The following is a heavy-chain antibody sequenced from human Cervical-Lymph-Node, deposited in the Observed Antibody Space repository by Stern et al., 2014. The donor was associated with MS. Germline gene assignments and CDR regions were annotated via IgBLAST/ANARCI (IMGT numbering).Heavy chain of an antibody. Sequence: QVQLQESGPGLVKPSETLSLTCTVSGGSISSYYWSWIRQPPGKGLEWIGYIYYSGSTNYNPSLKSRVTISVDTSKNQFSLKLSSVTAADTAVYYCARDTVAARPHYYYGMDVWGQGTTVTVSS. V-gene: IGHV4-59*01. CDR1: GGSISSYY. J-gene: IGHJ6*02. D-gene: IGHD6-6*01. CDR2: IYYSGST. CDR3: ARDTVAARPHYYYGMDV.